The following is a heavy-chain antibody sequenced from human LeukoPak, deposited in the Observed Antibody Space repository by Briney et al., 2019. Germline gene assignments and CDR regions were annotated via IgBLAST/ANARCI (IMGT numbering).Heavy chain of an antibody. J-gene: IGHJ6*03. Sequence: PSETLSLTCTVSGGSISGGGYYWSWIRQHPGKGLEWIGYIYYSGSTYYNPSLKSRVTISVDTSKNQFSLKLSSVTAADTAVYYCASPKPVAGIMNYYYFMDVWGKGTTVTVSS. D-gene: IGHD6-19*01. V-gene: IGHV4-31*03. CDR3: ASPKPVAGIMNYYYFMDV. CDR1: GGSISGGGYY. CDR2: IYYSGST.